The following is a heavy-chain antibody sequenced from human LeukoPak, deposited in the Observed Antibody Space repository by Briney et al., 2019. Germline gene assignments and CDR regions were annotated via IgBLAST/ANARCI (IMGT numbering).Heavy chain of an antibody. V-gene: IGHV1-2*02. Sequence: ASVKVSCKASGYTSTGYYMHWVRQAPGQGLEWMGWINPNSGGTNYAQKFQGRVTMTRDTSISTAYMELSRLRSDDTAVYYCARLLRYYYYGMDVWGQGTTVTVSS. CDR1: GYTSTGYY. J-gene: IGHJ6*02. D-gene: IGHD2-15*01. CDR3: ARLLRYYYYGMDV. CDR2: INPNSGGT.